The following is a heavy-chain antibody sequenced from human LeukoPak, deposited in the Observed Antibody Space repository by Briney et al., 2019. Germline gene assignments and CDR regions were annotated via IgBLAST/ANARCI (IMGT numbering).Heavy chain of an antibody. CDR3: ANLYGDSSNGMDV. CDR1: GFTFSSYA. V-gene: IGHV3-23*01. CDR2: ISASGGTS. D-gene: IGHD4-17*01. J-gene: IGHJ6*02. Sequence: PGASLRLSCAASGFTFSSYAMTWVRQAPGKGLEWVSAISASGGTSYYEDSVKGRFTISRDNSRNTLYLEMNSLTAEDTAVYYCANLYGDSSNGMDVWGQGTTVTVSS.